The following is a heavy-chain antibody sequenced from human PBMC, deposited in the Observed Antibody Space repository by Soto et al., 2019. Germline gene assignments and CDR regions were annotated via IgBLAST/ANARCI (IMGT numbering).Heavy chain of an antibody. CDR2: ISSSSSYI. J-gene: IGHJ5*02. CDR1: GFTFSSYS. V-gene: IGHV3-21*01. Sequence: AGGSLRLSCAASGFTFSSYSMNWVRQAPGKGLEWVSSISSSSSYIYYADSVKGRFTISRDNAKNSLYLQMNSLRAEDTAVYYCARDGPGSGGKDTGWFDPWGQGTLVTVSS. CDR3: ARDGPGSGGKDTGWFDP. D-gene: IGHD2-15*01.